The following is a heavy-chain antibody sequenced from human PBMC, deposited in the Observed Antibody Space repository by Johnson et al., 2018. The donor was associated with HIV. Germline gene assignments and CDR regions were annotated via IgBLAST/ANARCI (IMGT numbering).Heavy chain of an antibody. CDR2: IYSGGST. CDR1: GFTFSSYG. CDR3: AKWGLGGAPKGAFDI. D-gene: IGHD3-16*01. V-gene: IGHV3-NL1*01. Sequence: HVQLVESGGGVVQPGRSLRLSCAASGFTFSSYGMHWVRQAPGKGLEWVSVIYSGGSTYYADSVKGRFTISRDNSKNTLYLQMNSLRAEDTAVYYCAKWGLGGAPKGAFDIWGQGTMVTVSS. J-gene: IGHJ3*02.